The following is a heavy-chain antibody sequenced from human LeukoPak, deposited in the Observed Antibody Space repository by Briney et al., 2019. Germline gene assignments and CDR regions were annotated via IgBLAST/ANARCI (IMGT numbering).Heavy chain of an antibody. J-gene: IGHJ3*02. V-gene: IGHV1-2*02. Sequence: ASVKVSCKASGYTFTGYYMHWVRQAPGQGLEGMGCINPNSGGTNYAQKFQGRVTMTRDTSISTAYMELSRLRSDDTAVYYCASILWFGELLYPDAFDIWGQGTMVTVSS. CDR2: INPNSGGT. CDR3: ASILWFGELLYPDAFDI. CDR1: GYTFTGYY. D-gene: IGHD3-10*01.